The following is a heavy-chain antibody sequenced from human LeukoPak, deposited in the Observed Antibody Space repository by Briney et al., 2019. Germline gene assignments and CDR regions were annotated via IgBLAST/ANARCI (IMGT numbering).Heavy chain of an antibody. D-gene: IGHD6-19*01. Sequence: PSETLSLTCTVSRGSVSSDYCSWIRQSPGKGLEWIGYIFYPTTTNYNPSLRSRVTMSLDTPNNQFSLDLTSVTGADTAVYFCATGHSSGWFYYWGQGTLVAVSS. CDR2: IFYPTTT. CDR1: RGSVSSDY. J-gene: IGHJ4*02. CDR3: ATGHSSGWFYY. V-gene: IGHV4-59*02.